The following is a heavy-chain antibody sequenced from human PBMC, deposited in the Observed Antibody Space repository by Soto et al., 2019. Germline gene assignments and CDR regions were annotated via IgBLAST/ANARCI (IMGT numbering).Heavy chain of an antibody. Sequence: EVQLVESGGGLVQPGGSLRLSCAASGFTFSSYWMSWVRQAPGKGLEWVANIKQDGSEKYYVDSVKGRFTISRDNAKNSLYLQMNSLRAEDTAVYYCARDQAAAGIYYYGMDVWGQGTTVTVSS. D-gene: IGHD6-13*01. CDR1: GFTFSSYW. J-gene: IGHJ6*02. CDR3: ARDQAAAGIYYYGMDV. V-gene: IGHV3-7*05. CDR2: IKQDGSEK.